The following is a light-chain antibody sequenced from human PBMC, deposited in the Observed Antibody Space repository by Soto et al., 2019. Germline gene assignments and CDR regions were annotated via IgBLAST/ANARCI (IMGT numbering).Light chain of an antibody. CDR3: LLSYSGARWE. CDR1: TGAVTSAHY. J-gene: IGLJ3*02. V-gene: IGLV7-46*01. Sequence: QAVVTQEPSLTVSPGGTVTLTCGSTTGAVTSAHYPYWFQQKPGQAPRTLIFDTNNKHSWTPARFSGSLLGGKAALTLSGAQPEDEADYYCLLSYSGARWEFGGGTKVTVL. CDR2: DTN.